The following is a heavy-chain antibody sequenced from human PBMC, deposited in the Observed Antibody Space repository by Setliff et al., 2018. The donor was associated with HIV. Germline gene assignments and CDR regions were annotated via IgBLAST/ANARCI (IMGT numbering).Heavy chain of an antibody. CDR2: IYTSGST. CDR1: GGSISSGSYY. D-gene: IGHD3-10*01. CDR3: ARGAELLWFGELHNIPYFDY. V-gene: IGHV4-61*02. J-gene: IGHJ4*02. Sequence: SETLSLTCTVSGGSISSGSYYWNWIRQPAGKGLEWIGRIYTSGSTNYNPSLKSRVTMSVDTSKNQFSLNLRSVTAADTAVYYCARGAELLWFGELHNIPYFDYWGQGTLVTVS.